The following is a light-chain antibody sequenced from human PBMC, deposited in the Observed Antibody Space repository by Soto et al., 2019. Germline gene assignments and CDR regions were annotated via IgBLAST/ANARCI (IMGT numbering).Light chain of an antibody. Sequence: QSVLTQPPSVSAAPGQKVTISCSGSSSTIGSNYVSWYQQLPGTVPKLLVYDNNERPSGIPDRFSGSKSGTSATLGIAGLQTGDEADYYCGTWDSSLSVWVFGGGTKLTVL. V-gene: IGLV1-51*01. J-gene: IGLJ3*02. CDR3: GTWDSSLSVWV. CDR1: SSTIGSNY. CDR2: DNN.